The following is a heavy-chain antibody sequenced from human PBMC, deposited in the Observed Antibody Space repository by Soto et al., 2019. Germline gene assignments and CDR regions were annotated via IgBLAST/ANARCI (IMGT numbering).Heavy chain of an antibody. Sequence: SETLSLTCAISGDSVISSDWWTWVRQVPGEGLEWIGEVFHTGETTYNPSLERRVTMSVDKSKNLFSLTLTSVTAADTAFYYCAKNRVPNWFDPWGQGILVTV. J-gene: IGHJ5*02. V-gene: IGHV4-4*02. CDR1: GDSVISSDW. CDR2: VFHTGET. CDR3: AKNRVPNWFDP.